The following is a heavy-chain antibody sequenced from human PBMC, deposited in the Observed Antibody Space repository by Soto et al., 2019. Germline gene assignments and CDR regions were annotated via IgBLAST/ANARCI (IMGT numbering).Heavy chain of an antibody. CDR2: INGGNGNT. V-gene: IGHV1-3*01. J-gene: IGHJ4*02. CDR3: ATAISATTFDH. Sequence: QVHLVQSGAEVKAPGASGRISCATSGNIFNAYEIHWLRQAPGQRLEWMGWINGGNGNTGSPQRFQSRVTMSRDTSARTSYVELRSLSPEYTAVYYCATAISATTFDHWGQGTLVTVSP. CDR1: GNIFNAYE.